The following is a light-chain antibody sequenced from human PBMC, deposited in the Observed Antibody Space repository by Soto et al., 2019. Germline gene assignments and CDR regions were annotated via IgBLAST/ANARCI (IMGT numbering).Light chain of an antibody. CDR2: GAS. V-gene: IGKV3-20*01. J-gene: IGKJ1*01. CDR1: QGIGDT. Sequence: EVVMRQSPATLSVSPGEGATLSCRASQGIGDTLAWYQHKPGQAPRLLIYGASSRATGIPDRFSGSGSGTDFTLTISRLEPEDFAVSYCQQYGSSPQTSGQGTKVDI. CDR3: QQYGSSPQT.